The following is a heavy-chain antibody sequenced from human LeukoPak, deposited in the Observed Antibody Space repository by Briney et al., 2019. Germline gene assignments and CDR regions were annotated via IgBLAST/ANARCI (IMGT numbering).Heavy chain of an antibody. Sequence: PSETLSLTCTVSGGSISSSSYYWGWIRQPPGKGLEWIGSIYYSGSTYYNPSLKSRVTISVDTSKNQFSLKLSSVTAADTAVYYCARALRGRSGYYHGDYWGQGTLVTVSS. CDR1: GGSISSSSYY. V-gene: IGHV4-39*07. D-gene: IGHD3-22*01. J-gene: IGHJ4*02. CDR2: IYYSGST. CDR3: ARALRGRSGYYHGDY.